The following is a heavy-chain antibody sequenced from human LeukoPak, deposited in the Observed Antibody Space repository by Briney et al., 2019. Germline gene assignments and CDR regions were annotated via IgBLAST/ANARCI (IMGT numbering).Heavy chain of an antibody. Sequence: ASVKVSCKASGYTFTGYYMHWVRQAPGQGLEWMGWINPNSGGTNYAQKFQGRVTVTRDTSISTAYMELSRLRSDDTAVYYCARTTYGDYEVELDYWGQGTLVTVSS. CDR3: ARTTYGDYEVELDY. D-gene: IGHD4-17*01. CDR2: INPNSGGT. J-gene: IGHJ4*02. V-gene: IGHV1-2*02. CDR1: GYTFTGYY.